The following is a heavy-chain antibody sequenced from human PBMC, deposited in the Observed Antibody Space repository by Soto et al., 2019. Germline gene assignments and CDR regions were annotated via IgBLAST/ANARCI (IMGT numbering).Heavy chain of an antibody. J-gene: IGHJ6*02. CDR3: ARDYGPPNYYYGTDV. Sequence: GGSLRLSCAASGFTVTNNYMSWVRQAPGKGLEWVSVIYRGGSTYYADSVKGRFTISRDNSKNTLYLQMNSLRTEDTAVYYCARDYGPPNYYYGTDVWRQGTTVTVPS. D-gene: IGHD3-10*01. CDR2: IYRGGST. CDR1: GFTVTNNY. V-gene: IGHV3-53*01.